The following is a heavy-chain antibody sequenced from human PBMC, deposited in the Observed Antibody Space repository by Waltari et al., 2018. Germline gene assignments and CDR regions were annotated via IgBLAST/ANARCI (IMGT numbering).Heavy chain of an antibody. CDR3: ARPSNGYDGAFDI. CDR2: IYYSGST. V-gene: IGHV4-31*03. J-gene: IGHJ3*02. D-gene: IGHD5-12*01. CDR1: GRSITRGGYY. Sequence: QLQLQESGPGLVKPSQPLSLTCPVSGRSITRGGYYLSRIRQHPGKGLEWIGYIYYSGSTYYNPSLKSRVTISVDTSKNQFSLKLSSVTAADTAVYYCARPSNGYDGAFDIWGQGTMVTVSS.